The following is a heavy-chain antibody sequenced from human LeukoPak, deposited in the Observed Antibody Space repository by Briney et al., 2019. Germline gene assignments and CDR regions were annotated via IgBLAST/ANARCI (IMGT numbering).Heavy chain of an antibody. CDR3: VRELETMVRGVVVDY. CDR1: GYTFTSYA. Sequence: GASVTVSFKASGYTFTSYAMNWVRQAPGQGLEWMGWINTNTGNPTYAQGFTGRFVFSLDTSVSTAYLQIFNLKAEDTAVYYCVRELETMVRGVVVDYWGQGTLVYVSS. J-gene: IGHJ4*02. CDR2: INTNTGNP. D-gene: IGHD3-10*01. V-gene: IGHV7-4-1*01.